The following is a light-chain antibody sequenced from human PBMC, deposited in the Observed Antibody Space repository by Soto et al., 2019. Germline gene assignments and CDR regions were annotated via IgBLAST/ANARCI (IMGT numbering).Light chain of an antibody. CDR2: EVS. V-gene: IGLV2-14*01. CDR3: TSFTSSDTWV. J-gene: IGLJ3*02. CDR1: SSDVGAYRY. Sequence: QSALTQPASVSGSPGQSITISCTGTSSDVGAYRYVSWYQQKPGKAPKLMIYEVSYRPSGVSNRFSGSKSGNTASLTISGLQAEDEADYYCTSFTSSDTWVFGGVTKLTVL.